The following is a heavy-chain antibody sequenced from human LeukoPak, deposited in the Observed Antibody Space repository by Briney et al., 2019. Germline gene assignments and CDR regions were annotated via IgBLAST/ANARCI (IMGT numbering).Heavy chain of an antibody. Sequence: ASVRVCCKPSGSTFTNYDVNRVRQATGLGLGWMGWLNPNRGNTGYAQKFQGRVIMTRNTSISTAYMELSSLTSEDTAVYYCARDSSSGSYYPLDSWGQGTLVTVSS. J-gene: IGHJ4*02. CDR1: GSTFTNYD. CDR3: ARDSSSGSYYPLDS. D-gene: IGHD1-26*01. V-gene: IGHV1-8*01. CDR2: LNPNRGNT.